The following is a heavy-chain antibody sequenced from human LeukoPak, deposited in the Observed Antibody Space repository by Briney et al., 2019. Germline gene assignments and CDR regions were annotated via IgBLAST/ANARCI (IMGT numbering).Heavy chain of an antibody. J-gene: IGHJ5*02. CDR2: ISGSGGST. CDR1: GFTFSSYA. V-gene: IGHV3-23*01. Sequence: PGGSLRLSCAASGFTFSSYAMSWVRQAPGKGLEWVSAISGSGGSTYYADSVKGRFTISRDNSKNTLYLQMNSLRAEDTAVYYCAKDWADYGDYGDWFDPWGQGTLVTVSS. CDR3: AKDWADYGDYGDWFDP. D-gene: IGHD4-17*01.